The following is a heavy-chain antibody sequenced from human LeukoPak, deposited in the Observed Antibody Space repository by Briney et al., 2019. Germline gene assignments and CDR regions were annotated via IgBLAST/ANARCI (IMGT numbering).Heavy chain of an antibody. V-gene: IGHV4-30-2*01. J-gene: IGHJ4*02. CDR1: GGSISSGGYY. CDR2: IYHSGST. Sequence: SETLSLTCTVSGGSISSGGYYWSWIRQPRGKGLEWIGYIYHSGSTYYNPSLKSRVTISVDTSKNQFSLKLSSVTAADTAVYYCARGFRLDYYDSSGHYFDYWGQGTLVTVSS. D-gene: IGHD3-22*01. CDR3: ARGFRLDYYDSSGHYFDY.